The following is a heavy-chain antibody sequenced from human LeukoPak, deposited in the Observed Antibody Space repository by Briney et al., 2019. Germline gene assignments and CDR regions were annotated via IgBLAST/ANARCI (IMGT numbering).Heavy chain of an antibody. D-gene: IGHD3-10*01. V-gene: IGHV3-7*01. CDR3: ASDGVRWP. J-gene: IGHJ5*02. CDR1: GFPFSSYW. CDR2: IKQDGSKK. Sequence: GGSLRLSCVASGFPFSSYWMTWVRQAPGKGLEWVANIKQDGSKKSYVDSVKGRFTISRDNAKNSLYLQVNSLRAEDTAVYYCASDGVRWPWGQGTLVTVSS.